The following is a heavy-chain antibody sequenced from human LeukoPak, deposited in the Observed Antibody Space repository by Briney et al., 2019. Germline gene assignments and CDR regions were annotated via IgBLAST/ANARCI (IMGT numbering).Heavy chain of an antibody. CDR3: ATEHRDIVDTGLDY. Sequence: PSETLSLTCAVYGGSFSGYYWSWIRQPPGKGLEWIGEINHSGSTNYNPSLKSRVTISVDTSKNQFSLKLSSVTAADTAVYYCATEHRDIVDTGLDYWGQGSLVSVSS. J-gene: IGHJ4*02. CDR1: GGSFSGYY. D-gene: IGHD5-12*01. V-gene: IGHV4-34*01. CDR2: INHSGST.